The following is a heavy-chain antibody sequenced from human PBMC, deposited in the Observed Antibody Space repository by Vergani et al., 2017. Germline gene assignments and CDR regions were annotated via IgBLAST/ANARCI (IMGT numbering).Heavy chain of an antibody. D-gene: IGHD2-2*01. J-gene: IGHJ4*02. CDR3: ARWDQLLEFDY. V-gene: IGHV5-51*01. CDR2: MYPGDSDT. Sequence: EVPLVQSGAEVKKSGESLKISCKGSGYNFANYWIGWVRQMPGKGLEWMGIMYPGDSDTKYSPSFQGQVTISADKSISTAYLQWSSLKASDTAMYYCARWDQLLEFDYWGQGTLVTVSS. CDR1: GYNFANYW.